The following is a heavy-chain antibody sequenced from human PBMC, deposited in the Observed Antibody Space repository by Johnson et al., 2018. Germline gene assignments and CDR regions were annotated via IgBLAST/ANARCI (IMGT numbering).Heavy chain of an antibody. CDR1: GGSFSGYY. D-gene: IGHD6-19*01. CDR3: AKAVAGYWYFDL. Sequence: QVQLQQWGAGLLKPSETLSLTCAVYGGSFSGYYWSWIRQPPGKGLEWIGEINHSGSTNYNPSLKSRVTISVDTSKNQFSLKLSSVTAAATAVYYCAKAVAGYWYFDLWGRGTLVTVSS. V-gene: IGHV4-34*01. CDR2: INHSGST. J-gene: IGHJ2*01.